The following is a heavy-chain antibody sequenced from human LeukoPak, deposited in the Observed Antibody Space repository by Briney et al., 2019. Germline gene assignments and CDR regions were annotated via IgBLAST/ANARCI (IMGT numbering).Heavy chain of an antibody. Sequence: SVTVSFMACRYNLHHYVFPGVRQAPGQERNGMGWITDYNGNTYYAQTVQDRATITTETSTTTAYLEMRSLRYDDTAIYYCARRRLWALKHSLDYWGQGTLVTVSS. V-gene: IGHV1-18*01. CDR1: RYNLHHYV. CDR3: ARRRLWALKHSLDY. CDR2: ITDYNGNT. D-gene: IGHD3-16*01. J-gene: IGHJ4*02.